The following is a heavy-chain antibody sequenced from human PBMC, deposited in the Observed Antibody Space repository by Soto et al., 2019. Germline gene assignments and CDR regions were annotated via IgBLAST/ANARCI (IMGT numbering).Heavy chain of an antibody. V-gene: IGHV3-9*01. CDR2: ISWDSATV. CDR3: VQGRYPTMATPLDH. D-gene: IGHD3-9*01. J-gene: IGHJ5*02. Sequence: HPGGSLRLSCSASGFTFDDCAMHWVRQAPGKGPEWVSGISWDSATVGYAESVKGRFTITRDDAKNSLYLQMDSLRREDTALYYCVQGRYPTMATPLDHWGQGTLVTVPS. CDR1: GFTFDDCA.